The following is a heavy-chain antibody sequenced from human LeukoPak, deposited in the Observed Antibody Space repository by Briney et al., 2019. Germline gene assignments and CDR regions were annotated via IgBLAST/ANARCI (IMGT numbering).Heavy chain of an antibody. D-gene: IGHD2-15*01. Sequence: GGSLRLSCAASGFTFSNYAMSWVRQGPGRGLECVAAINTSGGRTYYADSVKGRFTISRDNSKNTRHLQMNSLRAEDTAVYHCARQLGYCSDGSCYFDYWGKGTLVTVSS. CDR3: ARQLGYCSDGSCYFDY. CDR1: GFTFSNYA. J-gene: IGHJ4*02. CDR2: INTSGGRT. V-gene: IGHV3-23*01.